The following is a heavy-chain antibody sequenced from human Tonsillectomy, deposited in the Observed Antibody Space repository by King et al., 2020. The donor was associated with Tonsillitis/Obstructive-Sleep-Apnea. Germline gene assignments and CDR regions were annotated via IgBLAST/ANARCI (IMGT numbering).Heavy chain of an antibody. J-gene: IGHJ4*02. CDR2: IIPILNLA. Sequence: QLVQSGAELKKPGSSVKVSCKASGDTFSRHAISWVRQAPGQGLEWRGGIIPILNLANSAEKFQGRVTFTADISTSTAYMELSSLGSDDTAVYYCATDSAAVVKLFDYWGQGTLVTVPS. CDR1: GDTFSRHA. V-gene: IGHV1-69*10. CDR3: ATDSAAVVKLFDY. D-gene: IGHD6-19*01.